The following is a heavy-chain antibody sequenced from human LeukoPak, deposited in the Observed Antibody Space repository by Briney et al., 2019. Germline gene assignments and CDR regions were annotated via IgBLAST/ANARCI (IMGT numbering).Heavy chain of an antibody. Sequence: PSETLSLTCAVSGYSISTDYYWSWIRQPPGKGLEWIGEINHSGSTNYNPSLKSRVTISVDTSKNQFSLKLSSVTAADTAVYYCARGPYYDSSTVFYYYGMDVWGQGTTVTVSS. D-gene: IGHD3-22*01. V-gene: IGHV4-34*01. CDR2: INHSGST. J-gene: IGHJ6*02. CDR3: ARGPYYDSSTVFYYYGMDV. CDR1: GYSISTDYY.